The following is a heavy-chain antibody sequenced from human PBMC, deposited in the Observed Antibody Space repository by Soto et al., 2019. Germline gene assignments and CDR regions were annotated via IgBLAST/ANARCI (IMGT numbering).Heavy chain of an antibody. V-gene: IGHV1-2*02. D-gene: IGHD4-17*01. CDR1: GYTFAAYY. CDR3: ARDPGYGDYWGYFFDS. J-gene: IGHJ4*02. Sequence: GASVKVSCKTSGYTFAAYYIHWIRQAPGQGLEWMGWINPTSGGTVYAQNFQDRVTMTRDTSISTAYMELRRLNSGDTAVYYCARDPGYGDYWGYFFDSWGQGTPVTVSS. CDR2: INPTSGGT.